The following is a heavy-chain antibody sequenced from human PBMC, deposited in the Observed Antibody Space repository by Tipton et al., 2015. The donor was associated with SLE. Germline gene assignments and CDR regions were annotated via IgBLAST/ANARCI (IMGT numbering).Heavy chain of an antibody. CDR2: IYYSGST. V-gene: IGHV4-39*07. CDR3: ARPAAAGPRGWFDP. J-gene: IGHJ5*02. Sequence: TLSLTCTVSGGSISSSSYYWGWIRQPPGKGLEWIGSIYYSGSTYYNPSLKSRVTISVDTSKNQFSLKLRSVTAAVTAVYYCARPAAAGPRGWFDPWGQGTLVTVSS. D-gene: IGHD6-13*01. CDR1: GGSISSSSYY.